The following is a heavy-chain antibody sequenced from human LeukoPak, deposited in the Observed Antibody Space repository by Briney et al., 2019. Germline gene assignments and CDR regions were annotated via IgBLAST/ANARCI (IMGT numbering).Heavy chain of an antibody. CDR3: AREGGYSGYDRNRYYYYGMDV. D-gene: IGHD5-12*01. CDR2: ISNTASTI. Sequence: PGGSLRLSCAASGFTFSSYEMHWVRQALGMGLEWVSFISNTASTIYYADSVKGRFTIYRDNTQNSLYLQMNSLRAEDTAVYYCAREGGYSGYDRNRYYYYGMDVWGQGTTVTVSS. J-gene: IGHJ6*02. CDR1: GFTFSSYE. V-gene: IGHV3-48*03.